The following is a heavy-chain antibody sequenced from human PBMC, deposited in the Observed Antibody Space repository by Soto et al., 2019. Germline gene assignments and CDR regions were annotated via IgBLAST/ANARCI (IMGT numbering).Heavy chain of an antibody. V-gene: IGHV1-69*13. CDR1: GGTFSSYA. Sequence: GASVKVSCKASGGTFSSYAISWVRQAPGQGLEWMGGIIPIFGTANYAQKFQGRATITADESTSTAYMELSSLRSEDTAVYYCARVRLGYCSSTSCYGGEQYYYYGMDVWGQGTTVTVSS. CDR2: IIPIFGTA. D-gene: IGHD2-2*01. CDR3: ARVRLGYCSSTSCYGGEQYYYYGMDV. J-gene: IGHJ6*02.